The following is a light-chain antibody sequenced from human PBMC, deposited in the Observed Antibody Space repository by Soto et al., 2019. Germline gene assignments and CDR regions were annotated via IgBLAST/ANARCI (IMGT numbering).Light chain of an antibody. CDR1: QSLLHSNGYNY. V-gene: IGKV2-28*01. CDR3: MQALQTKIT. J-gene: IGKJ5*01. Sequence: DIVMTQSPLSLPVTPGEPASISCRSSQSLLHSNGYNYLDWYLQKPGQSPQLLIYLGSNRASGVPARLSGSGSGTDFTLKISRVEAEDVGVYYCMQALQTKITFGQGTRMEIK. CDR2: LGS.